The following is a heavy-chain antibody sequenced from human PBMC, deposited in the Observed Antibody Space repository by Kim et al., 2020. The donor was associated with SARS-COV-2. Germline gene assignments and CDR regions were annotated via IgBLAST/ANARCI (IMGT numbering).Heavy chain of an antibody. CDR3: TKRTNYGSGSYSWFDP. D-gene: IGHD3-10*01. J-gene: IGHJ5*02. V-gene: IGHV3-23*01. CDR2: ISGSGANT. Sequence: GGSLRLSCAASGFIFSSYAMNWVRQAPGKGLEWVSVISGSGANTFYADSVKGRFTISRDNSKNTLFLQVDSLRVEDTAVYYCTKRTNYGSGSYSWFDPWG. CDR1: GFIFSSYA.